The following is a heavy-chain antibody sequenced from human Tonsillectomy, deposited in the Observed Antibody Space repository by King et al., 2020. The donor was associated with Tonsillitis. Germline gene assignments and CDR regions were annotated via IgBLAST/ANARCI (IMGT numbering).Heavy chain of an antibody. J-gene: IGHJ4*02. CDR2: ISGSGDFT. Sequence: EVQLVESGGDLVQPGGSLRLSCAASGFTFSNYAMTWVRQAPGKGLEWVSTISGSGDFTKYAESVKGRFVISRDNTQKTLFLQMNSLRVEDTAVYYCAKVRRDWGQGILVTVSS. CDR3: AKVRRD. V-gene: IGHV3-23*04. CDR1: GFTFSNYA.